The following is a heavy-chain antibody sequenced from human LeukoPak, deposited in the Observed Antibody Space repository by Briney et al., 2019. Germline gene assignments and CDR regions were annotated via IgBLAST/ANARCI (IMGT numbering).Heavy chain of an antibody. CDR2: IIPIFGAA. Sequence: ASVKVSCKASGGTFSSYAFNWVRQAPGQGLEWMGGIIPIFGAAKYAQKFQGSVTITADESTSTAYMVLSSLRSDDTAVYYCASPHDYADSDAFDMWGQGTLVTVSS. J-gene: IGHJ3*02. CDR3: ASPHDYADSDAFDM. D-gene: IGHD4-17*01. V-gene: IGHV1-69*13. CDR1: GGTFSSYA.